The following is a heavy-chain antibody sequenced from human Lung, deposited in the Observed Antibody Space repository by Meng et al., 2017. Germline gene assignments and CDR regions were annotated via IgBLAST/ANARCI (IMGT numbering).Heavy chain of an antibody. Sequence: QVQLVQSGAEIKKPGASVKVSCKASADTFANYAISWVRQAPGQGLEWMGRISTHNGNTNYALKLQGRVTVTTHTSTSTAYMELRNLRSDDTAIYYCATARFSFLLGFDYWGQGTLVTVSS. CDR3: ATARFSFLLGFDY. CDR1: ADTFANYA. CDR2: ISTHNGNT. D-gene: IGHD2-8*02. J-gene: IGHJ4*02. V-gene: IGHV1-18*01.